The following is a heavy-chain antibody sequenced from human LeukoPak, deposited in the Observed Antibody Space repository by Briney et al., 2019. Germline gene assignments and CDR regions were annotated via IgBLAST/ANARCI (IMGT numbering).Heavy chain of an antibody. CDR2: IWRDGSNK. J-gene: IGHJ5*02. CDR1: GFTFSTDG. V-gene: IGHV3-33*01. D-gene: IGHD6-13*01. Sequence: GSLRLSCAASGFTFSTDGMHWVRQAPGKGLEWVAVIWRDGSNKYYADSVKGRFTISRDNSKNMLYLQMNSLRTEDTAVYYCARTKSSSWYRGPFDPWGQGTLVTVSS. CDR3: ARTKSSSWYRGPFDP.